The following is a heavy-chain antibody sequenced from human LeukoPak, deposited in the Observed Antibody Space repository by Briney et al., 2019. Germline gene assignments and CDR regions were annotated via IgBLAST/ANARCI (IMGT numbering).Heavy chain of an antibody. J-gene: IGHJ4*02. V-gene: IGHV3-48*03. D-gene: IGHD1-1*01. CDR2: ISSSGNTI. CDR1: GCTFSSYE. CDR3: ARGTTGFPANYFDY. Sequence: PGWSLRLSCAASGCTFSSYEMNWVRQAAGKGLEWVSYISSSGNTIYYADSVKGRFTISRDNAKNSLYLQMNSLRAEDTAVYYCARGTTGFPANYFDYWGQGTLVTVSS.